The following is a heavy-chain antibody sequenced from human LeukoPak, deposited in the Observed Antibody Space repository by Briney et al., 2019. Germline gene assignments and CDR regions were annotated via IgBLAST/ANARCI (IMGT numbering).Heavy chain of an antibody. J-gene: IGHJ4*02. CDR1: GFTFSSYE. Sequence: GGSLRLSCAASGFTFSSYEMNWVRQAPGKGLEWVSYISSSGSTIYYADSVKGRFTISRDNSKNTLYLQMNSLRAEDTAVYYCARRISFYCSSTSCPFDYWGQGTLVTVSS. CDR3: ARRISFYCSSTSCPFDY. CDR2: ISSSGSTI. V-gene: IGHV3-48*03. D-gene: IGHD2-2*01.